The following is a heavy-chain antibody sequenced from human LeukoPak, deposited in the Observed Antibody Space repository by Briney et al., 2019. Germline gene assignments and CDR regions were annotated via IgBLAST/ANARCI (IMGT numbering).Heavy chain of an antibody. CDR3: ARAGSGTDAFDI. V-gene: IGHV4-31*03. CDR2: IYYSGST. D-gene: IGHD3-10*01. J-gene: IGHJ3*02. CDR1: GGSISSGGYY. Sequence: PSQTLSLTCTVSGGSISSGGYYWSWIRQHPGKGLEWIGYIYYSGSTYYNPSPKSRVTISVDTSKNQFSLKLSSATAADTAVYYCARAGSGTDAFDIWGQGTMVTVSS.